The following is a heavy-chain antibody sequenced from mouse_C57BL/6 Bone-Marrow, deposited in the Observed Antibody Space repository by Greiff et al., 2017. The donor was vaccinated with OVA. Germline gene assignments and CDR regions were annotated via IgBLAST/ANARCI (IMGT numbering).Heavy chain of an antibody. Sequence: DVMLVESGGGLVQPGGSLKLSCAASGFTFSDYYMYWVRQTPEKRLEWVAYISNGGGSTYYPDTVKGRFTISRDNAKNTLYLQMSRLKSEDTAMYYCARPYYYGSSYEAMDYWGQGTSVTVSS. CDR2: ISNGGGST. D-gene: IGHD1-1*01. J-gene: IGHJ4*01. CDR1: GFTFSDYY. CDR3: ARPYYYGSSYEAMDY. V-gene: IGHV5-12*01.